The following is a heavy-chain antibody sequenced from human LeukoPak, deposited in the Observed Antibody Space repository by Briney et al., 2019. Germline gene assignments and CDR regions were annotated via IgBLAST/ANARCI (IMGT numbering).Heavy chain of an antibody. CDR3: ARQIYYYYGMVV. V-gene: IGHV5-10-1*01. CDR2: IDPSDSYT. CDR1: GYSIISYW. Sequence: GESLKTSSKGSGYSIISYWIGWVRQMPGKGLEWMGRIDPSDSYTNYSPSFQGHVTISADKSISTAYLQWSSLKASDTAMYYCARQIYYYYGMVVWGQGTTVTVSS. J-gene: IGHJ6*02.